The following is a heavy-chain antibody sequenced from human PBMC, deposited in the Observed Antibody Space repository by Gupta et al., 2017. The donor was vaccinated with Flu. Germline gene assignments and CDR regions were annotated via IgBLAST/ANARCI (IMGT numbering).Heavy chain of an antibody. J-gene: IGHJ6*02. Sequence: KGLEWIGTFYSGGSTYYNPSLKSRVTISVDTSKNQFSLKLSSVTAGDTAVYYCARPMRQYYYGMDVWGQGTTVTVSS. CDR3: ARPMRQYYYGMDV. CDR2: FYSGGST. V-gene: IGHV4-39*01.